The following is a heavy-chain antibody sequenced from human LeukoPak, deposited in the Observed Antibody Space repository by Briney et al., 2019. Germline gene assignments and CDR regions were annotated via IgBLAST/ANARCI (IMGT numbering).Heavy chain of an antibody. V-gene: IGHV5-51*01. Sequence: GESLKISCKGSGSRFPSYWIGWVRQMPGKGLEWMAIIYPDDSDTRYSPSFQGQITISADKSIDTAYLQWNSLKASDSAMYYCARLGCSSTSCYDVWGKGTTVTVSS. D-gene: IGHD2-2*01. J-gene: IGHJ6*04. CDR1: GSRFPSYW. CDR2: IYPDDSDT. CDR3: ARLGCSSTSCYDV.